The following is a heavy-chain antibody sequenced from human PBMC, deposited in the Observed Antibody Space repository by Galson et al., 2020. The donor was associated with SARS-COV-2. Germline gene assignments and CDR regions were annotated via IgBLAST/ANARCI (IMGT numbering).Heavy chain of an antibody. CDR2: ISVYRGNT. V-gene: IGHV1-18*01. CDR3: VRDDDSGFGEPDY. D-gene: IGHD3-10*01. Sequence: ASVKVSCKASGYTFSKYGFSWVRQAPGQGFEWVGWISVYRGNTEYAQKVQGRVTLTTDTSTSTAYMELTSLRSDDTAVYYCVRDDDSGFGEPDYWGQGTLVTVTS. J-gene: IGHJ4*02. CDR1: GYTFSKYG.